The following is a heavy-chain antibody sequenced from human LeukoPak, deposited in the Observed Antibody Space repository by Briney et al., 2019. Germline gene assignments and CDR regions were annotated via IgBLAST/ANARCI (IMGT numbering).Heavy chain of an antibody. CDR1: GFTFSSYG. CDR2: IRYDGSNK. V-gene: IGHV3-30*02. Sequence: SGGPLRLSCAASGFTFSSYGMHWVRQGPGKGLEWVAFIRYDGSNKYYGDSVKGRFTISRDYAKNSLYLQMNSLRVEDTAVYFCAKVAKYYYGPETFYFFEQWGQGTPVTASS. CDR3: AKVAKYYYGPETFYFFEQ. D-gene: IGHD3-10*01. J-gene: IGHJ4*02.